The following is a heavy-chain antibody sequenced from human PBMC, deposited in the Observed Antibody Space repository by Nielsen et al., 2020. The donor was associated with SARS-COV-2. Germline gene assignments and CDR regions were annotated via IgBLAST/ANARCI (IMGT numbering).Heavy chain of an antibody. CDR2: ISTDSGNP. D-gene: IGHD2-21*02. CDR3: AREQSFCGVGCYSYFDF. J-gene: IGHJ4*02. CDR1: GYTFTNYA. V-gene: IGHV7-4-1*02. Sequence: ASVKVSCKASGYTFTNYAMNWVRQAPGQGLEWMGWISTDSGNPTYAQGFTGRFVFSLDTSVTTTYLQISNLRAEDTAVYYCAREQSFCGVGCYSYFDFWGQGALVTVSS.